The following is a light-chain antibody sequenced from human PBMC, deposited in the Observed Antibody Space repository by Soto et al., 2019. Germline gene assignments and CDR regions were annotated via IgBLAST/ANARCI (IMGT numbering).Light chain of an antibody. J-gene: IGLJ2*01. CDR2: DVS. V-gene: IGLV2-11*01. CDR3: CSYAGTSTLV. Sequence: QSALTQPRSVSGSPGQSVTISCTGTSSDVGGYNYVSWYQQHPGKAPKLIIYDVSKWPSGVPDRFSGSKSGNTASLTISGLQAEDEADYYCCSYAGTSTLVFGGGTKVTVL. CDR1: SSDVGGYNY.